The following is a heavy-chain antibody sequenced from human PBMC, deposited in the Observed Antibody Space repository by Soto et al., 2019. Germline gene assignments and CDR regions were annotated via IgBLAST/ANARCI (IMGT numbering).Heavy chain of an antibody. V-gene: IGHV3-23*01. CDR1: GFTFSSYA. CDR2: ISGSGGST. D-gene: IGHD3-22*01. J-gene: IGHJ4*02. CDR3: AKEEYYDSSGYHSIPFDY. Sequence: GESLKISCAASGFTFSSYAMSWVRQAPGKGLEWVSAISGSGGSTYYADSVKGRFTISRDNSKNTLYLQMNSLRAEDTAVYYCAKEEYYDSSGYHSIPFDYWGQGTLVTVSS.